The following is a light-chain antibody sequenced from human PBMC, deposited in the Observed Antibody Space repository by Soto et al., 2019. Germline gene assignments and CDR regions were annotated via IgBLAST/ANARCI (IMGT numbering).Light chain of an antibody. CDR2: DAS. Sequence: VLTQSPATLSLSTGERATLSCRASQSVSSYLAWYQQKPGQAPRLLIYDASNRATGIPARFSGSGSGTDSTLTISSLEPEDFAVYYCQQRSNWPRTFGQGTKV. J-gene: IGKJ1*01. CDR1: QSVSSY. V-gene: IGKV3-11*01. CDR3: QQRSNWPRT.